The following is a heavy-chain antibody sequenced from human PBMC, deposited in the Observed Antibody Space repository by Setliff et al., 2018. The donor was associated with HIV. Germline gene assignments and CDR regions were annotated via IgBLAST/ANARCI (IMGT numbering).Heavy chain of an antibody. CDR3: AKVPTSSWYVTTQRTKEYFQH. CDR1: GGSIKSSSYY. Sequence: PSETLSLTCTVSGGSIKSSSYYWGWIRQPPGKGLEWIGSMYYSGNTYYNPSLKSRVTISVDTSRNQFSLRLSSVTAADTAIYYCAKVPTSSWYVTTQRTKEYFQHWGQGTLVTSPQ. J-gene: IGHJ1*01. D-gene: IGHD6-13*01. CDR2: MYYSGNT. V-gene: IGHV4-39*07.